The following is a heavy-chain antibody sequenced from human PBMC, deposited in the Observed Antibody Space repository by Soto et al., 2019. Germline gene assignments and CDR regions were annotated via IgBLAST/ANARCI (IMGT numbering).Heavy chain of an antibody. Sequence: GGSLRLSCAASGFTFSSYSMNWVRQAPGKGLEWVSYISSSSSTIYYADSVKGRFTISRDNAKNSLYLQMNSLRDEDTAVYYCARYPVGGGYYYYGMDVWGQGTTVTFSS. CDR3: ARYPVGGGYYYYGMDV. D-gene: IGHD1-26*01. J-gene: IGHJ6*02. CDR1: GFTFSSYS. V-gene: IGHV3-48*02. CDR2: ISSSSSTI.